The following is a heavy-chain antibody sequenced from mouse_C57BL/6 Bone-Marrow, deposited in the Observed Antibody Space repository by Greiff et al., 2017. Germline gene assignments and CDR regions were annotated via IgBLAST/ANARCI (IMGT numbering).Heavy chain of an antibody. Sequence: QVQLQQSGAELVRPGASVKLSCKASGYTFTSYGISWVKQRTGQGLEWIGEIYPRSGNTYYNEKFKGKATLTADKSSSTAYMELRSLASEDSAVYFCASCFQDYFDYWGQGTTLTVSS. CDR3: ASCFQDYFDY. J-gene: IGHJ2*01. CDR2: IYPRSGNT. CDR1: GYTFTSYG. V-gene: IGHV1-81*01.